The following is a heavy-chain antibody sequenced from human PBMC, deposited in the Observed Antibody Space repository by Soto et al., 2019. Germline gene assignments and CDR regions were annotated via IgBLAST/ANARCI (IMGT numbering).Heavy chain of an antibody. D-gene: IGHD1-7*01. Sequence: QITLKESGLTLVKPTQTLTLTCPFSGFSLTTYGVGVGWVRQPQGKALEWLALIYWDDDKRYSPSLKSRLTITKDTSKNHVVLTMTNMDPVDTATYYCAHRLTLNSDWNYGRFDYWGQGTLVTVSS. CDR3: AHRLTLNSDWNYGRFDY. CDR1: GFSLTTYGVG. J-gene: IGHJ4*02. CDR2: IYWDDDK. V-gene: IGHV2-5*02.